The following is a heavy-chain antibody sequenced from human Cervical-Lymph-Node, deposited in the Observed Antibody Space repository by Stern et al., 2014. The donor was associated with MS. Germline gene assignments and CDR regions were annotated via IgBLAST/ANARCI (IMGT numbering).Heavy chain of an antibody. CDR3: ANRGGNYLHYFDW. CDR1: GFTFSAYA. Sequence: VQLVESGGGVVQPGRSLRLSCAASGFTFSAYAMHWVRQAPGKGLEWVASVSADGTVTHYTDSVKGRLTISRDNSKSTLYLEMNSLITEDTAVYSCANRGGNYLHYFDWWGQGALVTVSS. CDR2: VSADGTVT. J-gene: IGHJ4*02. D-gene: IGHD4-23*01. V-gene: IGHV3-30*04.